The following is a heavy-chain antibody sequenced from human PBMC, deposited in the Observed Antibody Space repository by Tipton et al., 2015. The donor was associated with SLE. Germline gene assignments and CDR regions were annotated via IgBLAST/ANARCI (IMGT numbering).Heavy chain of an antibody. CDR1: GFTYNSYV. CDR3: ARGIDQWGSYFGIDY. V-gene: IGHV3-23*01. D-gene: IGHD1-26*01. CDR2: ISSSGYNT. Sequence: SLRLSCAASGFTYNSYVMSWVRQAPGKGLEWVSSISSSGYNTYYAESVKGRFTISRDNSKNTLYLQMNSLRAEDTAVYYCARGIDQWGSYFGIDYWGQGTPVTVSS. J-gene: IGHJ4*02.